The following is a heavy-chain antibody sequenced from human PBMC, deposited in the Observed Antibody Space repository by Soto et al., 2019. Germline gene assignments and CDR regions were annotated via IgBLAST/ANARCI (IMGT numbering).Heavy chain of an antibody. CDR2: IYPGDSDT. CDR1: GYSFTSYW. CDR3: ARLRERRNIFSRIAVRRRDAFDI. D-gene: IGHD6-19*01. Sequence: PGESLKISCKGSGYSFTSYWIGWVRQMPGKGLEWMGIIYPGDSDTRYSPSFQGQVTISADKSISTAYLQWSSLKASDTAMYYCARLRERRNIFSRIAVRRRDAFDIWGQGTMVTVSS. V-gene: IGHV5-51*01. J-gene: IGHJ3*02.